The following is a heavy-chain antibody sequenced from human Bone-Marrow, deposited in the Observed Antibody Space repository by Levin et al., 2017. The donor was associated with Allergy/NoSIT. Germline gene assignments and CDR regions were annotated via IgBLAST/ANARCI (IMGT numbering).Heavy chain of an antibody. J-gene: IGHJ5*02. CDR2: IDTHYNT. CDR1: GGSFDEYF. D-gene: IGHD3-16*01. V-gene: IGHV4-4*07. Sequence: RASETLSLTCSVSGGSFDEYFWTWIRQPAGEGLEWIGRIDTHYNTNHNPSLKSRVTLSIDTSMHQFSLRLTSVTAADSAVYYCARDDKVKGGGSNWFETWGQGTLVTVSS. CDR3: ARDDKVKGGGSNWFET.